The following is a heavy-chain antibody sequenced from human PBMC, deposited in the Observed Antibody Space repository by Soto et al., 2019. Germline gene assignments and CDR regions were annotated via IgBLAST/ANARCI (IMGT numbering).Heavy chain of an antibody. Sequence: ASVKVSCKASGYTFTSYGISWGRQAPGQGLEWMGWISAYNGNTNYAQKLQGRVTMTTDTSTSTAYMELRSLRSDDTAVYYCARDQGYDFWSGLYYYYYYGMDVWGQGTTVTVSS. CDR3: ARDQGYDFWSGLYYYYYYGMDV. J-gene: IGHJ6*02. V-gene: IGHV1-18*01. D-gene: IGHD3-3*01. CDR2: ISAYNGNT. CDR1: GYTFTSYG.